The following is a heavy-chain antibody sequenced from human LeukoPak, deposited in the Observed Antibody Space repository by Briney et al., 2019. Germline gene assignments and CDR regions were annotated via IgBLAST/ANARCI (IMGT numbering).Heavy chain of an antibody. CDR1: GDSVSSYY. CDR3: ARTTEYSSGWSDY. Sequence: SETLSLTCTVSGDSVSSYYWTWIRQPPGKGLEWIGYVYSSGSTDYNPSPKSRVTISLDTSANQFSLKMKSVTAADTAVYYCARTTEYSSGWSDYWGQGTLVTVSS. CDR2: VYSSGST. V-gene: IGHV4-59*02. J-gene: IGHJ4*02. D-gene: IGHD6-19*01.